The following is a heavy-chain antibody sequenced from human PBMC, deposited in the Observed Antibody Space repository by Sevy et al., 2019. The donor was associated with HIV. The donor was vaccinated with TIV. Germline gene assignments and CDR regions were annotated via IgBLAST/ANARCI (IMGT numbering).Heavy chain of an antibody. J-gene: IGHJ4*02. V-gene: IGHV3-30*04. D-gene: IGHD6-19*01. CDR3: AREGGYTSAWSPGNR. CDR1: GFTFNTHA. CDR2: ISYDGIIK. Sequence: GGSLRLSCAASGFTFNTHAMHWVRQAPGKGLEWVALISYDGIIKYYADSVKGRLTISRDNSKNTLSLQMNSLRVEDTAVYYCAREGGYTSAWSPGNRWGQGTLVTVSS.